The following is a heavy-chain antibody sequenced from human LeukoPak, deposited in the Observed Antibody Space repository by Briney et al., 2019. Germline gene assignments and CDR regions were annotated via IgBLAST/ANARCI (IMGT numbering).Heavy chain of an antibody. CDR3: AREIDYYDSSAS. CDR2: ISTTGNYI. Sequence: GGSLILSCAASGFIFSSYSMNWVRQAPGKGLEWVSSISTTGNYIYYADSLKGRFTISRDNAKNSLYLQMNSLRAEDTAVYYCAREIDYYDSSASWGQGTLVTVSS. D-gene: IGHD3-22*01. V-gene: IGHV3-21*04. CDR1: GFIFSSYS. J-gene: IGHJ4*02.